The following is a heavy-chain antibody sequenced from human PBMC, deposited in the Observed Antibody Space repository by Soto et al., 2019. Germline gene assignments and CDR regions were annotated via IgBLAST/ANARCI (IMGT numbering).Heavy chain of an antibody. CDR3: ARWGTTGGLDV. D-gene: IGHD3-16*01. CDR2: TSYDGSDK. CDR1: GFTFRSYV. V-gene: IGHV3-30*03. Sequence: QVQLVESGGGVVQPGTSLRVSCVGSGFTFRSYVIHWVRQAPGKGLEWVALTSYDGSDKYYDDSVRGGFTISRDNSRNTVDLQRDSLRLEDTALYYCARWGTTGGLDVWGQGTLVSVSS. J-gene: IGHJ1*01.